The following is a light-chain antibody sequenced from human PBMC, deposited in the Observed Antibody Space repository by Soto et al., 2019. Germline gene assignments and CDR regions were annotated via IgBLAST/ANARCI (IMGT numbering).Light chain of an antibody. CDR1: PSISTY. V-gene: IGKV1-39*01. CDR2: AAS. CDR3: QQYRGT. Sequence: DIQMTQSPSSLSASVGDRVTITCRASPSISTYLNWYHQKPGKAPKLLIYAASSLQSGVPSRFSGSGSGTDFALTISSLQPEDFATYYCQQYRGTFGQGTKVDIK. J-gene: IGKJ1*01.